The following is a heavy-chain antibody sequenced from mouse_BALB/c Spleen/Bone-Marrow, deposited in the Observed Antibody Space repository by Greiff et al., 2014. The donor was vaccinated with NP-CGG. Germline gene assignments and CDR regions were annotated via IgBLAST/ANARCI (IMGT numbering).Heavy chain of an antibody. CDR3: ARSEGIYYYGSSYALDY. CDR1: DYSFTDYY. D-gene: IGHD1-1*01. J-gene: IGHJ4*01. V-gene: IGHV1S34*01. Sequence: LVKTGASVKISCKASDYSFTDYYMHWVKQTHGKSLEWIGYISCYNGATSYNQKFKGKATFTVDTSSSTAYMQFSSLTSEDSAVYYCARSEGIYYYGSSYALDYCGQGTTVTGSS. CDR2: ISCYNGAT.